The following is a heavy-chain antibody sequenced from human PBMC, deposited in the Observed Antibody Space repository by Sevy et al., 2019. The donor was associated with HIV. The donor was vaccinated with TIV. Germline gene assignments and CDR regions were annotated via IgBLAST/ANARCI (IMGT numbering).Heavy chain of an antibody. Sequence: GGSLRLSCAASGFSFSSYWMRWVRQAPGKGLEWVANIKQDGSEKYYVDSVKGRFPISRDDAKNSLYLQMNSLRVEDTAVYYCARVGSGPKEDSGYEDALDIWGQVTMVTVSS. CDR3: ARVGSGPKEDSGYEDALDI. D-gene: IGHD5-12*01. CDR1: GFSFSSYW. V-gene: IGHV3-7*01. CDR2: IKQDGSEK. J-gene: IGHJ3*02.